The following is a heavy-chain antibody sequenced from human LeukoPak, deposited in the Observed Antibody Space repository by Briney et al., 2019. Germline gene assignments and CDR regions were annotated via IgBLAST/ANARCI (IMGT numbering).Heavy chain of an antibody. CDR1: GYTFTSYY. Sequence: ASVKVSCKASGYTFTSYYMHWVRQAPGQGLEWMGIINPSGGSTSYAQKFQGRVTMTRDTSTSTVYMELSSLRSEDTAVYYCARGPGYIYGPLDAFDIWGQGTLVTVSS. V-gene: IGHV1-46*01. CDR3: ARGPGYIYGPLDAFDI. J-gene: IGHJ3*02. CDR2: INPSGGST. D-gene: IGHD5-18*01.